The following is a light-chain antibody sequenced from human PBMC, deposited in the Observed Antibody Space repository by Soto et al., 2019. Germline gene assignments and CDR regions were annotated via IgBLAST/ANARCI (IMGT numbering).Light chain of an antibody. CDR1: QSVRSRY. J-gene: IGKJ4*01. CDR3: QQYGSSVT. V-gene: IGKV3-20*01. Sequence: DIVLTQSPGTLSLSPGERATLSCRASQSVRSRYLAWYQQKAGQAPRPLIYDASRRATGIPDRFSGSGSGTDFTLTISRLEPEDFAVYYCQQYGSSVTFGGGTKVEIK. CDR2: DAS.